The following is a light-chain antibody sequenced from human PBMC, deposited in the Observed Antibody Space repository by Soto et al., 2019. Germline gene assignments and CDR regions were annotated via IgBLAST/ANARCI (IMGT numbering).Light chain of an antibody. CDR2: DVT. CDR1: GSDIGGYNY. J-gene: IGLJ1*01. Sequence: QSVLTQPASLSGSPGQSITISCTGTGSDIGGYNYVSWYQQHPGKAPKLIIHDVTNRPSGVSDRFFGSESGNTASLTISGLQAEDESDYYCSSYRASSTTHYVFGTGTKVTVL. CDR3: SSYRASSTTHYV. V-gene: IGLV2-14*03.